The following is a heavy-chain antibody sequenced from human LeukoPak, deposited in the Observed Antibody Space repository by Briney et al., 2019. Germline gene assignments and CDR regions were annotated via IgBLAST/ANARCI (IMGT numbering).Heavy chain of an antibody. J-gene: IGHJ3*02. V-gene: IGHV1-8*01. CDR1: GYTFTSYD. Sequence: ASVKVSCKASGYTFTSYDIKWGRHATGQGLEWMGWMNPNSGNTGYAQKFQGRVTMTRDTSTSTIYMEMSSLRSEDTAVYYCARQRGGQYEDGFDMWGQGTMVTVSS. CDR3: ARQRGGQYEDGFDM. D-gene: IGHD2-8*01. CDR2: MNPNSGNT.